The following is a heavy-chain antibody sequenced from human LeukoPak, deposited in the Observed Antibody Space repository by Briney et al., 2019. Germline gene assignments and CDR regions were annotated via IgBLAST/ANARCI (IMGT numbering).Heavy chain of an antibody. CDR2: IYYSGST. CDR1: GGSISSGGYY. D-gene: IGHD3-22*01. Sequence: SQTLSLTCTVSGGSISSGGYYWSWIRQHPGKGLEWIGCIYYSGSTYYNPSLKSRVTISVDTSKNQFSLKLSSVTAADTAVYYCARGQYDSSGYYYDDYWGQGTLVTVSS. V-gene: IGHV4-31*03. J-gene: IGHJ4*02. CDR3: ARGQYDSSGYYYDDY.